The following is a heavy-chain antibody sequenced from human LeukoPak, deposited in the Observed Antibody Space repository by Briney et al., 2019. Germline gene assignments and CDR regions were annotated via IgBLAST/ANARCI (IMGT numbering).Heavy chain of an antibody. V-gene: IGHV3-7*03. CDR3: AKDARYSSGWKSSDY. CDR1: GFTFSRYW. Sequence: PGGSLRLSCAASGFTFSRYWMSWVRQAPGKGLEWVASINQDESAKYYVDSVKGRFTISRDNAKNSLFLQMNSLRAEDTAVYYCAKDARYSSGWKSSDYWGQGTLVTVSS. CDR2: INQDESAK. J-gene: IGHJ4*02. D-gene: IGHD6-19*01.